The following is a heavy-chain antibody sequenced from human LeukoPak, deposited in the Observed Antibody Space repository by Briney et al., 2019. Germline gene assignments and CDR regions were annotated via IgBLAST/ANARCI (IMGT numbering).Heavy chain of an antibody. D-gene: IGHD6-13*01. CDR1: GYSFTSYW. V-gene: IGHV5-51*01. CDR2: IYPGDLRV. Sequence: GESLKISCQGFGYSFTSYWIGRVRQMPGKGMEWMGVIYPGDLRVRYNPSFQGQVTISVDKSINTAYLQWVSLRDSDSAMYYCACRDLTSTWSFPWGQGTLVTVSS. CDR3: ACRDLTSTWSFP. J-gene: IGHJ5*02.